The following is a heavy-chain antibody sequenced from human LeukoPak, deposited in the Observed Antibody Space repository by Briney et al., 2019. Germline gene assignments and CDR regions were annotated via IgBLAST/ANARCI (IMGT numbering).Heavy chain of an antibody. Sequence: PSGTLSLTCTVSGYSITSGDCWGWIRQVPGKGLEGIASVSHSGHPYYNPSLKSRVTIFADTSKSQVSLQLRSVTAADTAVYYCARDGGSYYTASPNSWFGPWGQGTLVTVSS. J-gene: IGHJ5*02. CDR1: GYSITSGDC. CDR3: ARDGGSYYTASPNSWFGP. V-gene: IGHV4-38-2*02. CDR2: VSHSGHP. D-gene: IGHD2-2*02.